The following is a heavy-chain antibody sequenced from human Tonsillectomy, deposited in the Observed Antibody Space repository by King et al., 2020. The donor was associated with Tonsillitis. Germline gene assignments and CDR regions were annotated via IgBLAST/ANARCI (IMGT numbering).Heavy chain of an antibody. J-gene: IGHJ4*02. CDR2: INPNSGGS. CDR3: ARDLLEAVAVYFFAY. V-gene: IGHV1-2*02. Sequence: VQLVQSGAEVKKPGASVKVSCKASGYTFTAYYIHWVRQAPGQGLEWMGLINPNSGGSKYARLFQGRVTMTRDTSTSTVYMELSRLRSDDTAVYYCARDLLEAVAVYFFAYWGQGTLLTVSS. D-gene: IGHD6-19*01. CDR1: GYTFTAYY.